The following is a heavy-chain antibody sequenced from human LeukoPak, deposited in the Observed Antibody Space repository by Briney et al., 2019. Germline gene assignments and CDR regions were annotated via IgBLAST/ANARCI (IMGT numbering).Heavy chain of an antibody. Sequence: SETLSLTCTVSGGSISSYYWSWIRQPPGKGPEWIGYIYYSGSTNYNPSLKSRVTISVDTSKNQFSLKLSSVTAADTAVYYCARHRWLLPELPDYFDYWGQGTLVTVSS. V-gene: IGHV4-59*08. J-gene: IGHJ4*02. CDR1: GGSISSYY. D-gene: IGHD2-15*01. CDR3: ARHRWLLPELPDYFDY. CDR2: IYYSGST.